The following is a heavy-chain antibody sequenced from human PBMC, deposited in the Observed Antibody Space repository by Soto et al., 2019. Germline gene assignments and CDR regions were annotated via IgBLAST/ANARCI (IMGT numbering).Heavy chain of an antibody. D-gene: IGHD3-22*01. J-gene: IGHJ4*02. CDR3: AKDYYDSSGYYPPALLFDY. V-gene: IGHV1-3*01. CDR1: GYTFTSYA. CDR2: INAGNGNT. Sequence: ASVKVSCKASGYTFTSYAMHWVRQAPGERLEWMGWINAGNGNTKYSQKFQGRVTITRDTSASTAYMELSSLRSEDTAVYYCAKDYYDSSGYYPPALLFDYWGQGTLVTVSS.